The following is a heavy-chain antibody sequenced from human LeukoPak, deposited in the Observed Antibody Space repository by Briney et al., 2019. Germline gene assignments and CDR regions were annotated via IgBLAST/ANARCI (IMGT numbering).Heavy chain of an antibody. V-gene: IGHV1-2*02. D-gene: IGHD3-10*01. CDR3: ATNILVRDIINWFDP. Sequence: VASVKVSCTASGYSFADYYMHWVRQAPGQGLEWMGWIKPNSGDTRSSHKFHGRVIMTRDTSTGTDYMELSSLRYDDTAVYYCATNILVRDIINWFDPWGQGTLVTVSS. CDR1: GYSFADYY. CDR2: IKPNSGDT. J-gene: IGHJ5*02.